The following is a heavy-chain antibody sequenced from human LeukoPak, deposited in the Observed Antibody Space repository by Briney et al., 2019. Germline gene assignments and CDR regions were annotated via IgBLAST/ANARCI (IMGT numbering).Heavy chain of an antibody. V-gene: IGHV4-59*01. CDR2: IYYSGST. CDR3: ARDLMVRGAWYFDL. CDR1: GGSISSYY. Sequence: SETLSLTCTVSGGSISSYYWSWIRQPPGKGLEWIGYIYYSGSTNYNPSLKSRVTISVDTSKNQFSLKLSSVTAADTAVYYCARDLMVRGAWYFDLWGRGTLVTVSS. J-gene: IGHJ2*01. D-gene: IGHD3-10*01.